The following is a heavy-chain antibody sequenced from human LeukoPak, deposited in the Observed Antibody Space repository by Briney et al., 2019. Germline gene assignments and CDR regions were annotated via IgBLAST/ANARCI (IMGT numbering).Heavy chain of an antibody. J-gene: IGHJ4*02. D-gene: IGHD1-26*01. CDR3: ARHSGSLDS. V-gene: IGHV3-49*04. CDR2: IRGKVYGETT. CDR1: GFTFGDHA. Sequence: GRSLRLSCAASGFTFGDHAMSWVRQAPGRGLEWVGFIRGKVYGETTEYAASVQGRFTISKDDSRTIAYLQMNSLKPEDTAVHYCARHSGSLDSWGQGTLVTVSS.